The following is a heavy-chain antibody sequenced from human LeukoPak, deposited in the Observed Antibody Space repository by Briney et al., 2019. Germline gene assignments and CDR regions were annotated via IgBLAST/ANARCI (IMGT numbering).Heavy chain of an antibody. Sequence: GGSLSLSCAASGFTFSSYAMSWVRQAPGKGLEWVSAISGSGGSTYYADSVKGRFTISRDNSKNTLYLQMNSLRAEDTAVYYCATYSSSSYYYYYMDVWGKGTTVTVSS. CDR1: GFTFSSYA. V-gene: IGHV3-23*01. CDR3: ATYSSSSYYYYYMDV. CDR2: ISGSGGST. D-gene: IGHD6-13*01. J-gene: IGHJ6*03.